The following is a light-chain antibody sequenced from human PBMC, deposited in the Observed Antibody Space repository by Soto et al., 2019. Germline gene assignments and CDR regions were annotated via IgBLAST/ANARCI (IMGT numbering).Light chain of an antibody. Sequence: EIVMTQSPATLSVSPVERATLSCRASQSVSSNLDWYQQKPGQAPRLLIYGASTRATGIPARFSGSGSGTEFTLTISSLQSEDFAVYYCQQYNNWPQTFGQGTKVEIK. CDR2: GAS. J-gene: IGKJ1*01. V-gene: IGKV3-15*01. CDR1: QSVSSN. CDR3: QQYNNWPQT.